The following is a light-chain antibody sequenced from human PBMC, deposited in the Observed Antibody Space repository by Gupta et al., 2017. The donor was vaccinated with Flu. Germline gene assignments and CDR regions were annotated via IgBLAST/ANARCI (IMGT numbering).Light chain of an antibody. J-gene: IGLJ1*01. CDR1: SSDVGGYNY. CDR2: DVS. Sequence: QSALTQPRSVSGPPGQSVTISCTGTSSDVGGYNYVSWYQQHPGKAPKLMIYDVSKRPSGVPDRFSGSKSGNTASLTISGLQAEDEADYYCCSYAYVFGTGTKVTVL. CDR3: CSYAYV. V-gene: IGLV2-11*01.